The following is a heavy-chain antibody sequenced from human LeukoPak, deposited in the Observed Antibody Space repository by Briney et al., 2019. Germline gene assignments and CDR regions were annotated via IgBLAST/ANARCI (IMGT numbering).Heavy chain of an antibody. J-gene: IGHJ4*02. V-gene: IGHV1-18*01. CDR3: ARDRDKDVLTGYSFFDY. CDR2: VSAYNGNT. CDR1: GCTSTNYG. D-gene: IGHD3-9*01. Sequence: ASVKVSFKASGCTSTNYGFSWVRQAPGQGLEWLGWVSAYNGNTNYAQKFQGRVTMTTDASTSAAYMELGSLTFDDTAIYYCARDRDKDVLTGYSFFDYWGQGTLVTVSS.